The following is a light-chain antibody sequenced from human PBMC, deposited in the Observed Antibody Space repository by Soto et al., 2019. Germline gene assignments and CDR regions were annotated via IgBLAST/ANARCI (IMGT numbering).Light chain of an antibody. CDR2: DNA. CDR3: ATWDDSRNAYV. Sequence: QSVLTQSPSASGTPGQRVTISASGSSSNIGSNTVSWYHHLPGAAPRLVIYDNAERPSGVPARFSGSKSGTSASLAISGLQSEDEGDYYCATWDDSRNAYVFGPGTKLTVL. CDR1: SSNIGSNT. J-gene: IGLJ1*01. V-gene: IGLV1-44*01.